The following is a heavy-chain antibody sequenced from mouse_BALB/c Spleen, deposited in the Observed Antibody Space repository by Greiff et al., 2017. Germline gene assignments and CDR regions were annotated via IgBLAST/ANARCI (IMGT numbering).Heavy chain of an antibody. D-gene: IGHD1-1*01. J-gene: IGHJ2*01. CDR3: AYYYGSSWDFDY. CDR2: IDPENGNT. V-gene: IGHV14-1*02. Sequence: EVKLMESGAELVRPGALVKLSCKASGFTIKDYYMHWVKQRPEQGLEWIGWIDPENGNTIYDPKFQGKASITADTSSNTAYLQLSSLTSEDTAVYYCAYYYGSSWDFDYWGQGTTLTVSS. CDR1: GFTIKDYY.